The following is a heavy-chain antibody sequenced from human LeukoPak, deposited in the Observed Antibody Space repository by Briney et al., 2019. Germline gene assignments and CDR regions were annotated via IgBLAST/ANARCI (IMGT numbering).Heavy chain of an antibody. CDR2: ISHSGST. D-gene: IGHD1-26*01. V-gene: IGHV4-34*01. CDR1: GGSFSGYY. Sequence: SETLSLTCAVYGGSFSGYYWSWIRQPPGKGLEWIGEISHSGSTNYNPSLKSRVTISVDTSKNQFSLKLSSVTAADTAVYYCASSGSYYGVADYWGQGTLVTVSS. CDR3: ASSGSYYGVADY. J-gene: IGHJ4*02.